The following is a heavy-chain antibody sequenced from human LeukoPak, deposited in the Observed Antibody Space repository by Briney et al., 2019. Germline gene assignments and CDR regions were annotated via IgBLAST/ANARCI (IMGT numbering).Heavy chain of an antibody. CDR2: FDPEDGET. D-gene: IGHD6-19*01. CDR3: ATDLQGFLSSGWQGKEWFDP. V-gene: IGHV1-24*01. CDR1: GYTLTELS. Sequence: ASVKVSCKVSGYTLTELSMHWVRQAPGKGLEWMGGFDPEDGETIYAQKFQGRVTMTEDTSTDTAYMELSSLRSEDTAVYYCATDLQGFLSSGWQGKEWFDPWGQGTLVTVSS. J-gene: IGHJ5*02.